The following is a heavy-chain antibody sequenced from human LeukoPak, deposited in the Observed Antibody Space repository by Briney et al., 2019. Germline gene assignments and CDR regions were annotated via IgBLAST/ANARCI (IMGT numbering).Heavy chain of an antibody. CDR3: ARQSRKLRYFDWGPAYYMDV. J-gene: IGHJ6*03. V-gene: IGHV4-39*01. D-gene: IGHD3-9*01. CDR2: IFYSGKT. Sequence: PSATLSLTCTVSGGSIRSSRYYWGWIRQPPGKGLEWIGSIFYSGKTYYNPSLKSRVTISVDTSKNQFSLKLSSVTAADTAVYYCARQSRKLRYFDWGPAYYMDVWGKGTTVTISS. CDR1: GGSIRSSRYY.